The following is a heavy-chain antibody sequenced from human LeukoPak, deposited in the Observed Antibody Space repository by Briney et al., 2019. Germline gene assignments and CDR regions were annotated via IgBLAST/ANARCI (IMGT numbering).Heavy chain of an antibody. J-gene: IGHJ4*02. Sequence: GGSLRLSCAASGFTFDDYAMHWVRQAPGKGLEWVSGINWNSGSIGYADSVKGRFTISRDNAKNSLHLQMNSLTAEDMALYYCAKAGSSDWSYFDFWGQGTLVTVSS. CDR3: AKAGSSDWSYFDF. V-gene: IGHV3-9*03. CDR2: INWNSGSI. D-gene: IGHD6-19*01. CDR1: GFTFDDYA.